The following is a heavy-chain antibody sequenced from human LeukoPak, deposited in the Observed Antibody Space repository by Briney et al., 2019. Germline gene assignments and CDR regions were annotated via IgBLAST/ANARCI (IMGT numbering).Heavy chain of an antibody. D-gene: IGHD6-13*01. Sequence: PSETLSLTCTVSGGSISSYYWSWIRQPPGKGLEWIGYIYYSGSTNYNPSLKSRVTIPVDTSKNQFSLKLSSVTAADTAVHYCARGLAAAVDLDYWGQGTLVTVSS. V-gene: IGHV4-59*01. CDR3: ARGLAAAVDLDY. J-gene: IGHJ4*02. CDR2: IYYSGST. CDR1: GGSISSYY.